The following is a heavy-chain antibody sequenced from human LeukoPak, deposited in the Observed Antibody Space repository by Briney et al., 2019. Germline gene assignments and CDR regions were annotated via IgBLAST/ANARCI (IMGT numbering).Heavy chain of an antibody. D-gene: IGHD5-18*01. CDR3: ASGTSYGQSRFDY. J-gene: IGHJ4*02. CDR2: IIPIFGTA. CDR1: GGTFSSYA. V-gene: IGHV1-69*05. Sequence: GASVKVSCKASGGTFSSYAISWVRQAPGQGLEWMGRIIPIFGTANYAQKFQGRVTITTDESRSTAYMELSSLRSEDTAVYYCASGTSYGQSRFDYWGQGTLVTVSS.